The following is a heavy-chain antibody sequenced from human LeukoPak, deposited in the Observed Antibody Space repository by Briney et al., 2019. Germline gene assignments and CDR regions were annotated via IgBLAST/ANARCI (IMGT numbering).Heavy chain of an antibody. CDR3: ATPGGIGIRADYFDY. J-gene: IGHJ4*02. D-gene: IGHD2-15*01. Sequence: GGSLRLSCAASGFTFSSYGMSWVRQAPGKGLEWVLAISGSGGSTYYADSVKGRFTISRDNSKNRLYLQMNSLRAEDTAVYYCATPGGIGIRADYFDYWGQGTLVTVSS. CDR2: ISGSGGST. V-gene: IGHV3-23*01. CDR1: GFTFSSYG.